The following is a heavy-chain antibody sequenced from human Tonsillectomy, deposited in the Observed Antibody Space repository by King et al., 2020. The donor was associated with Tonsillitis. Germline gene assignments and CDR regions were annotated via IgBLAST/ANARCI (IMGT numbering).Heavy chain of an antibody. D-gene: IGHD4-23*01. CDR2: ISYDGNTK. CDR1: RFTFSSYG. Sequence: VQLVESGGGVVQPGRSLRLSCAASRFTFSSYGMHWVRQAPGKGLEWVAVISYDGNTKYYADSVKGRFTISRDNSKNTLYLQLNSLRAEDTTVYYCVKSYGGNSHGLDYWGQGTLVTVPS. J-gene: IGHJ4*02. CDR3: VKSYGGNSHGLDY. V-gene: IGHV3-30*18.